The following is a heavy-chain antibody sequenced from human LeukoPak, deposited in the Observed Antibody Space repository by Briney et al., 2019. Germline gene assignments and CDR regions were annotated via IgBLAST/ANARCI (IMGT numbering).Heavy chain of an antibody. CDR2: IRYDGSNK. V-gene: IGHV3-30*02. CDR3: ATFVGATTPPIDY. J-gene: IGHJ4*02. Sequence: GGSLRLSCAASGFTFSSYGMHWVRQAPGNGLEWVAFIRYDGSNKYYADSVKGRFTISRDNSKNTLYLQMNSLRAEDTAVYYCATFVGATTPPIDYWGQGTLVTVSS. D-gene: IGHD1-26*01. CDR1: GFTFSSYG.